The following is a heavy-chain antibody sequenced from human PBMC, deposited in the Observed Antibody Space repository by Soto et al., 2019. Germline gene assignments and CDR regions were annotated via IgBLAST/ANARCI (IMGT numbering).Heavy chain of an antibody. V-gene: IGHV3-23*01. D-gene: IGHD3-16*01. CDR3: AKTRLYDDNDYHRDGFDM. CDR2: ISGSGRST. Sequence: GGSLRISCVPSRSTFSMSSGAVCSVPQSPRRTLEWVSGISGSGRSTYYADSVKGRFTISRDSSKETLFLQMSSLRAEDTALYYCAKTRLYDDNDYHRDGFDMWGQGTTVTVSS. CDR1: RSTFSMSSGA. J-gene: IGHJ3*02.